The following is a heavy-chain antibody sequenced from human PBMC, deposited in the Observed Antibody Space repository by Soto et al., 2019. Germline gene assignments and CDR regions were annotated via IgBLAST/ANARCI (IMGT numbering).Heavy chain of an antibody. CDR1: GFTFSSYG. D-gene: IGHD2-15*01. V-gene: IGHV3-33*01. J-gene: IGHJ5*02. CDR3: ARGYCDDGWCYEPFDP. CDR2: VWSDGSKK. Sequence: QVQVVESGGGVVQPGRSLRLSCAMSGFTFSSYGIHWVRQAPGKGLEWVAFVWSDGSKKYYADSVKGRFTISRDNYQNTVYLQMDSLRAEDTAIYYCARGYCDDGWCYEPFDPWGQGALVTVSS.